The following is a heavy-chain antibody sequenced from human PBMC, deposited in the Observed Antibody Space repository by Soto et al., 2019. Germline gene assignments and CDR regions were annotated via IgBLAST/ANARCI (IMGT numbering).Heavy chain of an antibody. J-gene: IGHJ6*03. CDR2: ISSANAYI. Sequence: PGGSLRLSCAASGFTFNTYNMNWVRQAPGKGLEWVSSISSANAYIYYADSVKGRFTISRDNAKNSLYLQMNSLRAEDTAVYYCAKTHHYYYYMDVWGKGTTVTVSS. V-gene: IGHV3-21*04. CDR1: GFTFNTYN. CDR3: AKTHHYYYYMDV.